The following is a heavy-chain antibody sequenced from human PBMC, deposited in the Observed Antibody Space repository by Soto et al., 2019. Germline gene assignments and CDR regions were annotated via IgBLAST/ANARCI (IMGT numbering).Heavy chain of an antibody. J-gene: IGHJ4*02. CDR1: GFTFSRYG. D-gene: IGHD4-17*01. CDR2: ISYDGSNK. V-gene: IGHV3-30*18. Sequence: QVQLVESGGGVVQPGRSLRLSCAASGFTFSRYGMHWVRQAPGKGLEWVAVISYDGSNKYYADSVKGRFTISRDNSKNTLYLQMNSLRAEDTAVYYCAKDMTTVVIVGCFDYWGQGTLVTVSS. CDR3: AKDMTTVVIVGCFDY.